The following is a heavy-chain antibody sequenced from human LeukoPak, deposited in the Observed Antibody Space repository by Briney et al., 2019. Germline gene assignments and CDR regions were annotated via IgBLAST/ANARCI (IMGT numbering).Heavy chain of an antibody. Sequence: EASVKVSCKASGYTFTSYSLSWVRQAPGQGHEWMGWISTYNGNTNYAQQLQGRVTMTTDTATSKAYMELKSLTSDDTAVYYCARECRRYYDFWSSGGNAFDIWGQGTMVTVSS. V-gene: IGHV1-18*01. CDR3: ARECRRYYDFWSSGGNAFDI. CDR1: GYTFTSYS. CDR2: ISTYNGNT. D-gene: IGHD3-3*01. J-gene: IGHJ3*02.